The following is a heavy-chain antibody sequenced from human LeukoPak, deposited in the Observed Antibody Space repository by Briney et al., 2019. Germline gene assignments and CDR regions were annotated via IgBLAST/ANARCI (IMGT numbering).Heavy chain of an antibody. CDR3: AREWYDYGGDSEGY. D-gene: IGHD4-23*01. V-gene: IGHV3-7*01. J-gene: IGHJ4*02. CDR1: GSTFNGHW. Sequence: GGSLRLSCVGSGSTFNGHWLTWVRQAPGRGLEWVASIKEDGRQTHYVDSVKGRFIISRDNSKKSLYLQMNSLRIEDTAVYYCAREWYDYGGDSEGYWGQGTLVTVSS. CDR2: IKEDGRQT.